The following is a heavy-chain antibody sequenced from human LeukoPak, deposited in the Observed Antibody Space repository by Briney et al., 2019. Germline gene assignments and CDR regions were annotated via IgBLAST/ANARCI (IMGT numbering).Heavy chain of an antibody. CDR3: ARAGRDGYKLSYYYYMDV. J-gene: IGHJ6*03. CDR2: INPNSGGT. CDR1: GYTFTGYY. Sequence: ASVKVSCEASGYTFTGYYMHWVRQAPGQGLEWMGWINPNSGGTNYAQKFQGRVTMTRDTSISTAYMELSRLRSDDTAVYYCARAGRDGYKLSYYYYMDVWGKGTTVTVSS. V-gene: IGHV1-2*02. D-gene: IGHD5-24*01.